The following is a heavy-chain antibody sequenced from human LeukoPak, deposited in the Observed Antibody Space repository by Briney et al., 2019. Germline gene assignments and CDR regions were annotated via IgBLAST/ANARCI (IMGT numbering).Heavy chain of an antibody. J-gene: IGHJ4*02. CDR1: GGPISSSRYY. Sequence: SETLSLTCTVSGGPISSSRYYWGWIRQPPGKGLEWIGGIYYSGSTYYNPSLKSQVTTSVDTSKNQFSLKLSSVTAADTAVYYCASHGGYSYAADYWGQGTLVTVSS. CDR2: IYYSGST. D-gene: IGHD5-18*01. CDR3: ASHGGYSYAADY. V-gene: IGHV4-39*01.